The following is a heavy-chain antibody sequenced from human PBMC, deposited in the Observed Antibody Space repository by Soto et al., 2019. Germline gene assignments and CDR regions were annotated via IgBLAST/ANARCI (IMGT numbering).Heavy chain of an antibody. CDR3: ARGDDILTGYSGPLPYYYMDV. V-gene: IGHV3-66*01. CDR1: GFTVSSNY. J-gene: IGHJ6*03. Sequence: GGSLRLSCAASGFTVSSNYMSWVRQAPGKGLEWVSVIYSGGSTYYADSVKGRFTISRDNSKNTLYLQMNSLRAEDTAVYYCARGDDILTGYSGPLPYYYMDVWGKGTTVTVSS. D-gene: IGHD3-9*01. CDR2: IYSGGST.